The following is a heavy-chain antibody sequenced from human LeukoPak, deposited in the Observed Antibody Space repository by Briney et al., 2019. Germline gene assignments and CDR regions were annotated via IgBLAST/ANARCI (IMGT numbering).Heavy chain of an antibody. J-gene: IGHJ4*02. CDR3: ARGANWNYLAADY. D-gene: IGHD1-7*01. CDR1: GFTFSSYS. V-gene: IGHV3-21*01. Sequence: GGSLRLSCAASGFTFSSYSMNWVRQAPGKGLEWVSSISSSSSYIYYADSVKGRFTISRDNAKNTLYLQMNSLRAEDTAVYYCARGANWNYLAADYWGQGTLVTVSS. CDR2: ISSSSSYI.